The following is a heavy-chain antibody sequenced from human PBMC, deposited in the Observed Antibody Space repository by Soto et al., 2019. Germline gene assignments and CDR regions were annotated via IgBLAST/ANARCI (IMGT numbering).Heavy chain of an antibody. CDR2: IYYSGST. D-gene: IGHD3-10*01. Sequence: ASETLSLTCTVSGGSISSGGYYWSWIRQHPGKGLEWIGYIYYSGSTYYNPSLKSRVTISVDTSKNQFSLKLSSVTAADTAVYYCARYYYGSGSTMPYYFDYWGQGTLVTVSS. CDR3: ARYYYGSGSTMPYYFDY. V-gene: IGHV4-31*03. J-gene: IGHJ4*02. CDR1: GGSISSGGYY.